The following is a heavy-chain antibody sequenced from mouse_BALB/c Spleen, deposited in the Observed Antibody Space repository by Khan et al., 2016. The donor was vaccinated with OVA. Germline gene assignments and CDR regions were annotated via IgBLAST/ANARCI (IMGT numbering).Heavy chain of an antibody. CDR2: IAPGSGSC. D-gene: IGHD1-1*01. V-gene: IGHV1S41*01. CDR3: ARANYYGSSLDALDY. J-gene: IGHJ4*01. Sequence: DLVKPGASVKLSCKASGYTFTSYWINWIKQRPGQGLELIGRIAPGSGSCYYSEMFKGKATLTVDTSSSTASIQLSSLSSEDSAVYFCARANYYGSSLDALDYWGQGTSVTVSS. CDR1: GYTFTSYW.